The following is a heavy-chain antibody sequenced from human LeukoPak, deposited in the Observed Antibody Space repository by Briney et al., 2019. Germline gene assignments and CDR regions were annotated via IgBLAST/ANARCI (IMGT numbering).Heavy chain of an antibody. D-gene: IGHD4-11*01. Sequence: PSETLSLTCTVSGGSISSSSYYWGWIRQPPGKGLEWIGSIYYSGSTYYNPSPKSRVTISVDTSKNQFSLKLSSVTAADTAVYYCARHPTVALMFDYWGQGTLVTVSS. J-gene: IGHJ4*02. CDR2: IYYSGST. CDR1: GGSISSSSYY. CDR3: ARHPTVALMFDY. V-gene: IGHV4-39*01.